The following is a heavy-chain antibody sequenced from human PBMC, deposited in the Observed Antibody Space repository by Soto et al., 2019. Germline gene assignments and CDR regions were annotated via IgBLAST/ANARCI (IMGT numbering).Heavy chain of an antibody. CDR1: GDSVSSHY. V-gene: IGHV4-4*07. CDR2: LYNDERT. CDR3: AREPLAHAYFDF. Sequence: PSETLSLTCTVSGDSVSSHYWSWIRQPAGKGLEWLGRLYNDERTNYNPSLKSRVTMSMDTSKNQFSLKLTSVTAADSAVYFCAREPLAHAYFDFWGQGXLVTVYS. J-gene: IGHJ4*02.